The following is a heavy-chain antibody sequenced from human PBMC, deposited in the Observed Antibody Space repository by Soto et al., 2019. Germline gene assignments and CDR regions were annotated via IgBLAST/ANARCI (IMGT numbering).Heavy chain of an antibody. D-gene: IGHD3-22*01. CDR3: ARQGRNTKIVLVKHYAADF. J-gene: IGHJ6*02. CDR1: GGSSSSKSYY. Sequence: DALSVNSTDSGGSSSSKSYYWACMRQPPGKGLEWIGAIYYDGTTYYTESLKSRVSISVDTSKNQFSLKLNSVTAADTAVYFCARQGRNTKIVLVKHYAADFWGQGTAVTVS. V-gene: IGHV4-39*01. CDR2: IYYDGTT.